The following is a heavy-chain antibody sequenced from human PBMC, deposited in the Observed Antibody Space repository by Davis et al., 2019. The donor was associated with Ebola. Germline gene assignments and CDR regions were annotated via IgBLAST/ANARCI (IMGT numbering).Heavy chain of an antibody. CDR3: TREKYCSGSSCHRIGWNWFDP. V-gene: IGHV1-8*01. D-gene: IGHD2-15*01. Sequence: ASVKVSCKASGYTFTSYDINWVRQATGQGLEWMGWMNPDSGNTGYAQNFQGRVTITRNTSISTAYMELTSLRSEDTAVYYCTREKYCSGSSCHRIGWNWFDPWGQGTQVTVSS. CDR1: GYTFTSYD. J-gene: IGHJ5*02. CDR2: MNPDSGNT.